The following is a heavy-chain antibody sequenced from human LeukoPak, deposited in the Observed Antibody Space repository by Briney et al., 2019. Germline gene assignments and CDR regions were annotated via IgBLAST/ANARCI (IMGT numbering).Heavy chain of an antibody. J-gene: IGHJ6*03. CDR3: ARCGRNNRGYYYMED. D-gene: IGHD2/OR15-2a*01. V-gene: IGHV4-59*01. CDR1: GGSISGYS. CDR2: THYSGSS. Sequence: SETLSLTCTVSGGSISGYSWSWIRQPPGKGLEWIGYTHYSGSSNYNPSLKSRVTISVDTSKNQFSLKVSSVTAADTAVYYCARCGRNNRGYYYMEDWGKGTTVTVSS.